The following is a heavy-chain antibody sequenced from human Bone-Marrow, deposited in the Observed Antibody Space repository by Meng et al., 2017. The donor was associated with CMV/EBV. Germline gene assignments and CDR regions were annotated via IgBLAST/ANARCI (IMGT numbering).Heavy chain of an antibody. J-gene: IGHJ5*02. CDR3: ARGPRYYCSSTSCYTLDNWFDP. Sequence: SETLSLTCAVYGGSFSGYYWSWIRQPPGKGLEWIGEINHSGSTNYNPSLKSRVTISVDTSKNQFSLKLSSVTAADTAVYYCARGPRYYCSSTSCYTLDNWFDPWGQGTLVTVYS. CDR1: GGSFSGYY. V-gene: IGHV4-34*01. D-gene: IGHD2-2*02. CDR2: INHSGST.